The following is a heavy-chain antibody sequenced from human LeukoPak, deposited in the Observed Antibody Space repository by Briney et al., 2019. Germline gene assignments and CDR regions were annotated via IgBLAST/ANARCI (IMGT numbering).Heavy chain of an antibody. CDR2: IRSKANSYAT. J-gene: IGHJ6*03. Sequence: GGSLRLSCAAPGFTFSGSAMHWVRQASGKGREWVGRIRSKANSYATAYAASVKGRFTISRDDSKNTAYLQMNSLKTEDTAVYYCTTPGRAYSYVPYYYMDVWGKGTTVTVSS. CDR3: TTPGRAYSYVPYYYMDV. CDR1: GFTFSGSA. D-gene: IGHD5-18*01. V-gene: IGHV3-73*01.